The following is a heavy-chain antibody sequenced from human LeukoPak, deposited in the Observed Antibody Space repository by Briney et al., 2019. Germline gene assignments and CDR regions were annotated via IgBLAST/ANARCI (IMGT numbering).Heavy chain of an antibody. Sequence: SGPALVKPTQTLTLTCTFSGFSLSTSGMCVSWIRQPPGKALEWLALIDWDDDKYYSTSLKTRLTISKDTSKNQVVLTMTNMDPVDTATYYCARTFVSSGWYYAFDIWGQGTMVTVSS. CDR2: IDWDDDK. D-gene: IGHD6-19*01. CDR1: GFSLSTSGMC. J-gene: IGHJ3*02. CDR3: ARTFVSSGWYYAFDI. V-gene: IGHV2-70*01.